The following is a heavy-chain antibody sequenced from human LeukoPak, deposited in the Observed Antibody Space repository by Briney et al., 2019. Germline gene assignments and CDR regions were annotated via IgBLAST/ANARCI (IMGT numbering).Heavy chain of an antibody. J-gene: IGHJ6*03. D-gene: IGHD6-19*01. Sequence: SETLSLTCTVSGGSISSYYWSWIRQPPGKGLEWIGYIYYSGSTNYNPSLKSRVTISVDTSKNQFSLKLSSVTAADTAVYYCARRAGFSYYYYYYMDVWGKGTTVTISS. CDR1: GGSISSYY. CDR2: IYYSGST. CDR3: ARRAGFSYYYYYYMDV. V-gene: IGHV4-59*01.